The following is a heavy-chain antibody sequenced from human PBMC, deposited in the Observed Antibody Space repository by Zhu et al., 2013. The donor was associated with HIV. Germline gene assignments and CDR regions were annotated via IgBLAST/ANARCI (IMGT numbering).Heavy chain of an antibody. CDR2: IKPNSGGT. CDR1: TNTFGNFY. CDR3: ARAPYCSGSTCYTQFDY. Sequence: QVQLVQSGAEVRKPGASVRISCKASTNTFGNFYIHWVRQAPGQGLEWMGWIKPNSGGTKFEQKFQGRVTMTADTSMSTAYMELSSLMSDDTAVYYCARAPYCSGSTCYTQFDYWGQGTLVTVSS. D-gene: IGHD2-15*01. V-gene: IGHV1-2*02. J-gene: IGHJ4*02.